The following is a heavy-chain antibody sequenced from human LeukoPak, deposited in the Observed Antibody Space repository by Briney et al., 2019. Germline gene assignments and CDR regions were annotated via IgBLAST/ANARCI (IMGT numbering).Heavy chain of an antibody. J-gene: IGHJ4*02. V-gene: IGHV4-59*12. D-gene: IGHD3-22*01. Sequence: PSETLSLTCTVSGGSISSYYWNWIRQPPGKGLEWIGYIYYSGSTNYNPSLKSRVTISVDTSKNQFSLKLSSVTAADTAVYYCARTTYYSDSSALDYWGQGTLVTVSS. CDR1: GGSISSYY. CDR2: IYYSGST. CDR3: ARTTYYSDSSALDY.